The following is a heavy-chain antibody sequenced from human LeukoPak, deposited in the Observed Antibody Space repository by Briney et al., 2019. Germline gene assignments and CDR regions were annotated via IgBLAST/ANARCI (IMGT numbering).Heavy chain of an antibody. D-gene: IGHD2-8*01. CDR1: GGSISSSSYY. Sequence: SETLSLTCTVSGGSISSSSYYWGWIRQPPGKGLEWIGSIYYSGRTYYNPSLKSRVTISVDTSKNQFSLKLSSVTAADTAVYYCARHGVGFDPWGQGTLVTVAS. V-gene: IGHV4-39*01. CDR2: IYYSGRT. CDR3: ARHGVGFDP. J-gene: IGHJ5*02.